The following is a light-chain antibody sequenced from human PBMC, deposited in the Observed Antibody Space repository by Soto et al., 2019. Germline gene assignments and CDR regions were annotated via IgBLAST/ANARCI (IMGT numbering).Light chain of an antibody. CDR3: QQSLGIPYT. V-gene: IGKV1-39*01. Sequence: DIQMTQSPSALSASVGDRVTITCLASQTISTYLNWYQQKPGKAPKLLIYAASTLQSGVPSRFSGSGSGTDFTLTISSLQPEDFATYYCQQSLGIPYTFGQGTRLEI. CDR2: AAS. J-gene: IGKJ2*01. CDR1: QTISTY.